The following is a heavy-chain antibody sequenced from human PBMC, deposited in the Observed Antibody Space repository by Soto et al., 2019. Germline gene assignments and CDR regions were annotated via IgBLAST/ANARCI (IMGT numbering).Heavy chain of an antibody. D-gene: IGHD3-22*01. Sequence: QVQLVQSGAEVKKPGSSVKVSCKASGGTFSSYAISWVRQAPGQGLEWMGGIIPIFGTANYAQKFQGRVTMTADESTSTAYMEQSSLRSEDTAVYYCASGVNDHSYDSSEGPWYFDLWGRGTLVTVSS. CDR2: IIPIFGTA. V-gene: IGHV1-69*12. CDR3: ASGVNDHSYDSSEGPWYFDL. J-gene: IGHJ2*01. CDR1: GGTFSSYA.